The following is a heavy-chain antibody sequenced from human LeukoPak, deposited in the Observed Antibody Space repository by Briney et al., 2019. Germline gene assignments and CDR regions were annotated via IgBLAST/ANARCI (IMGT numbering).Heavy chain of an antibody. CDR1: RGSISSYY. CDR3: ARVMAAAGPIDY. Sequence: PSETLSLTCTVSRGSISSYYWSWIRQPPGKGLEWIGYIYYSGSTNYNPSLKSRVTISVDTSKNQFSLKLSSVTAADTAVYYCARVMAAAGPIDYWGQGTLVTVSS. CDR2: IYYSGST. J-gene: IGHJ4*02. D-gene: IGHD6-13*01. V-gene: IGHV4-59*01.